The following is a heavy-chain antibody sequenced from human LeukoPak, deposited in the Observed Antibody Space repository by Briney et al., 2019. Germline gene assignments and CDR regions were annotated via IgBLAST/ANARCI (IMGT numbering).Heavy chain of an antibody. CDR1: GFSFSSYS. CDR3: ARDGWPGSSYYRPFDY. Sequence: PGGSLRLSCAASGFSFSSYSINWIRPTPGKGLEWVSSISSGSNYTYYADSVKGRFIISRDNAENSLHLQMNSLRAEDTAVYYCARDGWPGSSYYRPFDYWGQGTLVTVSS. V-gene: IGHV3-21*01. D-gene: IGHD3-10*01. CDR2: ISSGSNYT. J-gene: IGHJ4*02.